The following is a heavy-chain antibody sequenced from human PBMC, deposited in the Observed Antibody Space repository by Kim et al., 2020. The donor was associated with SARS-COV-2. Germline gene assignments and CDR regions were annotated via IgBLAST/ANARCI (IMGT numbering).Heavy chain of an antibody. CDR2: IYYSGST. CDR1: GGSISSYY. CDR3: ARSAVAALFDY. Sequence: SETLSLTCTVSGGSISSYYWSWIRQPPGKGLEWIGYIYYSGSTNYNPSLKSRVTISVDTSKNQFSLKLSSVTAADTAVYYCARSAVAALFDYWGQGTLVT. D-gene: IGHD6-19*01. J-gene: IGHJ4*02. V-gene: IGHV4-59*08.